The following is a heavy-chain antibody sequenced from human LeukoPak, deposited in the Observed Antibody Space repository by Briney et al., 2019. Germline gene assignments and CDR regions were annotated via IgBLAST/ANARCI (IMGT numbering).Heavy chain of an antibody. CDR1: GFAVGSNY. J-gene: IGHJ4*02. Sequence: HSGGSLRLSCVASGFAVGSNYMSWDRRAPGKGLEWVSLIYSGGAIRYADSVKGRFTISRDSSKNTLSLQMNDLTVEDTARYYCARRPGNWGQGILVTVSS. D-gene: IGHD1-14*01. CDR3: ARRPGN. CDR2: IYSGGAI. V-gene: IGHV3-53*01.